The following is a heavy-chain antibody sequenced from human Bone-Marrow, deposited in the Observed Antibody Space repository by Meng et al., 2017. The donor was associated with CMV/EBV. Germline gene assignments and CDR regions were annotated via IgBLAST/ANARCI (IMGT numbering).Heavy chain of an antibody. J-gene: IGHJ4*02. D-gene: IGHD6-13*01. CDR3: AKDHGTSWATFDY. CDR1: GFTFSNYV. CDR2: TRHGESTA. V-gene: IGHV3-30*02. Sequence: GESLKISCAASGFTFSNYVMHWVRQAPGKGLEWVTFTRHGESTAFYADSVKGRFTISRDNSKNTLYLQMNSLRGEDTAVHYCAKDHGTSWATFDYWGQGTLVTVSS.